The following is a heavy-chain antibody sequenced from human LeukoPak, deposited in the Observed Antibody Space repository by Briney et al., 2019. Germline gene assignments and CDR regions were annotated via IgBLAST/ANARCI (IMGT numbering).Heavy chain of an antibody. V-gene: IGHV5-51*01. D-gene: IGHD6-19*01. Sequence: GESLKISCKGSGYIFSNYWIGWVRQMPGKGLEWMGIIYPDDSDTKYSPSFQGQVTISVDKSISTAYLQWSSLKASDTAMYYCVRRSRGSGWTPIDYWGQGTLVTVSS. CDR2: IYPDDSDT. CDR3: VRRSRGSGWTPIDY. J-gene: IGHJ4*02. CDR1: GYIFSNYW.